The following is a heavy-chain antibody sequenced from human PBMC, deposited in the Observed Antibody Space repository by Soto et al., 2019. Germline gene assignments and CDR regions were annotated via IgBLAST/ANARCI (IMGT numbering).Heavy chain of an antibody. V-gene: IGHV4-34*01. CDR2: INHSGST. J-gene: IGHJ6*02. CDR1: GWSFSGYY. CDR3: ARGPLKYYYDSSGYYPYYYYGMDV. Sequence: SETLSLTCSVYGWSFSGYYWSWIRQPPGKGLEWIGEINHSGSTNYNPSLKSRVTISVDTSKNQFSLKLSSVTAADTAVYYCARGPLKYYYDSSGYYPYYYYGMDVWGQGTTVTVSS. D-gene: IGHD3-22*01.